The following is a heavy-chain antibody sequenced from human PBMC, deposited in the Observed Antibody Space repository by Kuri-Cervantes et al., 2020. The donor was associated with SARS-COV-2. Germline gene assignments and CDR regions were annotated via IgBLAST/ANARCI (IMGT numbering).Heavy chain of an antibody. D-gene: IGHD3-10*01. V-gene: IGHV1-18*01. CDR2: ISAYNGNT. CDR1: GYTFTSYG. J-gene: IGHJ4*02. Sequence: GRSLRLSCKASGYTFTSYGISWVRQAPGQGLEWMGWISAYNGNTNYAQKLQGRVTMTTDTSTSTAYMELRSLRSDDTAVYYCARGFRRGVSDYWGQGTLVTVSS. CDR3: ARGFRRGVSDY.